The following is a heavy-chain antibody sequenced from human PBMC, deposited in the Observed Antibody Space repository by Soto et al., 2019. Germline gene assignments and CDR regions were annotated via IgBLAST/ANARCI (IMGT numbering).Heavy chain of an antibody. CDR2: ISYDGSNK. J-gene: IGHJ6*02. CDR3: AKDFEVAAAGTYYYYGMDV. CDR1: GFTFSSYG. D-gene: IGHD6-13*01. V-gene: IGHV3-30*18. Sequence: LRLSCAASGFTFSSYGMHWVRQAPGKGLEWVAVISYDGSNKYYADSVKGRFTISRDNSKNTLYLQMNSLRAEDTAVYYCAKDFEVAAAGTYYYYGMDVWRQGTTVTVSS.